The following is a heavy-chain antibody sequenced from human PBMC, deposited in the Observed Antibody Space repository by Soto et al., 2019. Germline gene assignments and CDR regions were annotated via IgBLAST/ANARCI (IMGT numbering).Heavy chain of an antibody. V-gene: IGHV3-21*06. CDR2: ISSTTNYI. Sequence: LRLSCAASGFTFTRYSMNWVRQAPGKGLEWVSSISSTTNYIYYGDSMKGRFTISRDNAKNSLYLEMNSLRAEDTAVYYCARESEDPTSNFDYWGQGTLVTVSS. J-gene: IGHJ4*02. CDR1: GFTFTRYS. CDR3: ARESEDPTSNFDY.